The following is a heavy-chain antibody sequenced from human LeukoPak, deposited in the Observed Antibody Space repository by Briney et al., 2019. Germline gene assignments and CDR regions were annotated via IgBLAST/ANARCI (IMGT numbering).Heavy chain of an antibody. J-gene: IGHJ4*02. D-gene: IGHD3-10*01. CDR2: ISGIVGSA. CDR1: GFTFSTYT. Sequence: GGSLSLSCVASGFTFSTYTMTWVRQRPGKGLEWVSGISGIVGSAYYADSVKGRFTITRDNSKNTLYLQMNSLRADDTAVYYCAKSQYGEENWGQGTLVTVSS. CDR3: AKSQYGEEN. V-gene: IGHV3-23*01.